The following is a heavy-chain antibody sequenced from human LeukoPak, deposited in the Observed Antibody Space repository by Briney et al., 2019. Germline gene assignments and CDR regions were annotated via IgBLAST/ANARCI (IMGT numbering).Heavy chain of an antibody. CDR2: IHYGGSA. J-gene: IGHJ3*02. Sequence: PSGTLSLTCDVSGGSISTTNWWTWVRQPPGKGLEWIGEIHYGGSATYNPSLNSRVSISLDKSKNQFSLKLRSVTAVDTAVYYCARNGPTAAGAFDIWGQGTPVTVSS. CDR3: ARNGPTAAGAFDI. D-gene: IGHD6-13*01. CDR1: GGSISTTNW. V-gene: IGHV4-4*02.